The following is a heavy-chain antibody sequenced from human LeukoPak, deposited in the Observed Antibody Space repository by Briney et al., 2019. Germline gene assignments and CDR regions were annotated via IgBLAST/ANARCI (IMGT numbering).Heavy chain of an antibody. CDR1: GDSVSSNSAA. CDR3: ARDTPEYSSGWYYFDY. Sequence: SQTLSLTCAISGDSVSSNSAAWSWIRQSPSRGLEWLGRTYYRPKWYNDYAVSVKSRTTFNADTSKNQFSLQLNSVTPEDTAMYYCARDTPEYSSGWYYFDYWGQGTLVTVSS. D-gene: IGHD6-19*01. J-gene: IGHJ4*02. V-gene: IGHV6-1*01. CDR2: TYYRPKWYN.